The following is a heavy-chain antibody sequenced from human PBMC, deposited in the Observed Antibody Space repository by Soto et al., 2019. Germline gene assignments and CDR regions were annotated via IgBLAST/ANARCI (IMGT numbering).Heavy chain of an antibody. CDR1: GGTFSSYA. J-gene: IGHJ6*02. CDR3: AIVLRFLEWSYYGMDV. V-gene: IGHV1-69*06. CDR2: IIPIFGTA. Sequence: GASVKVSCKASGGTFSSYAISWVRQAPGQGLEWMGRIIPIFGTANYAQKFQGRVTITADKSTSTAYMELSSLRSEDTAVYYCAIVLRFLEWSYYGMDVWGQGTTVTVSS. D-gene: IGHD3-3*01.